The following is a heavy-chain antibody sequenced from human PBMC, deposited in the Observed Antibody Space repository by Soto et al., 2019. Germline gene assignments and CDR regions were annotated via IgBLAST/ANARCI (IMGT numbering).Heavy chain of an antibody. CDR3: ALKVFGVVIIGFDP. V-gene: IGHV1-8*02. J-gene: IGHJ5*02. D-gene: IGHD3-3*01. CDR2: MNPNSGNT. CDR1: GYTFTGYY. Sequence: EASVKVSCKASGYTFTGYYMHWVRQAPGQGLEWMGWMNPNSGNTSYAQKFQGRVTMTRNTSISTAYMELSSLRSEDTAVYYCALKVFGVVIIGFDPWGQGTLVTVSS.